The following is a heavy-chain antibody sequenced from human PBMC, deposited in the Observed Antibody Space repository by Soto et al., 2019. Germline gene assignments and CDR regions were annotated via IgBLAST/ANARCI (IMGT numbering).Heavy chain of an antibody. CDR1: GDSISSSTYY. V-gene: IGHV4-39*01. D-gene: IGHD2-15*01. Sequence: QLQLQESGPGLVKPSETLSLTCTVSGDSISSSTYYWGWIRQPPGKGLEWIGSIYYSGSTYYNPSLTSRVTISVDTSKNQFSLKLSSVTAADTAVYYCARHGLGYCSGGSCRYFDYWGQGTLVTVSS. CDR3: ARHGLGYCSGGSCRYFDY. J-gene: IGHJ4*02. CDR2: IYYSGST.